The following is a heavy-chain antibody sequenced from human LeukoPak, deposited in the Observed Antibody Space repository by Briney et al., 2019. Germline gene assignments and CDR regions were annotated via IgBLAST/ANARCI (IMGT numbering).Heavy chain of an antibody. Sequence: GGSLRLSCSASGFTFSSYGMHWVRQAPGKGLEWVAVMSYDGSNKYYADSVKGRFTISRDNSKNTLYLQMNSLRAEDTAVYYCAKDLLAYCGGDCYSFDYWGQGTLVTVSS. J-gene: IGHJ4*02. CDR1: GFTFSSYG. D-gene: IGHD2-21*02. CDR3: AKDLLAYCGGDCYSFDY. CDR2: MSYDGSNK. V-gene: IGHV3-30*18.